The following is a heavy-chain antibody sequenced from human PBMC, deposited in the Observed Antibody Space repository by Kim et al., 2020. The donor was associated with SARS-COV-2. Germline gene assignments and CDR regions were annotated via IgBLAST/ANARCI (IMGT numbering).Heavy chain of an antibody. CDR3: VGADPGY. Sequence: GCSTYYAVSGKGRFTISRDNSKNALYLQVNSLRDEDTAVYYCVGADPGYWGQGTLVAVSS. J-gene: IGHJ4*02. CDR2: GCST. D-gene: IGHD3-16*01. V-gene: IGHV3-23*01.